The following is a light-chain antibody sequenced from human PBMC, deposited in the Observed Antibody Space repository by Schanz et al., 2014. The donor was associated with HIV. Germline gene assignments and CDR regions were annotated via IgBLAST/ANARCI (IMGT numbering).Light chain of an antibody. J-gene: IGKJ1*01. Sequence: PGERATLSCRASQSVSSYLAWYQQKPGQAPRLLIYGASSRATGIPDRFSGSGSGTDFTLTISRLEPEDFAVYYCQQYDSSPPFGQGTKVEIK. CDR2: GAS. V-gene: IGKV3-20*01. CDR3: QQYDSSPP. CDR1: QSVSSY.